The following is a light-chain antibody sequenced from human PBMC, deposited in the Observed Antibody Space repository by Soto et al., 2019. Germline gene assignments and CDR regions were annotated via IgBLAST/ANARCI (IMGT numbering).Light chain of an antibody. V-gene: IGKV1-39*01. CDR2: AAS. Sequence: DIQMTQSPSSLSASVGDRVTITCRASQSVSSYLNWYQQKPGKAPKVLIYAASALQSGVPARFSGSGYGTDFTLTIDSLQPEDFATYYCLQDYNYPYTFGQGTKLEIK. J-gene: IGKJ2*01. CDR1: QSVSSY. CDR3: LQDYNYPYT.